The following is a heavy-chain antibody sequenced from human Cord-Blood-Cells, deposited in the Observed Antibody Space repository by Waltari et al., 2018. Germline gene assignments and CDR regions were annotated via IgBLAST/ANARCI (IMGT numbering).Heavy chain of an antibody. Sequence: QLQLHESGPGLVKPSETLSLTCTVSGRSISSSSYYWGWIRQPPGKGLEWIGSIYYSGSTYYNPSLKSRVTISVDTSKNQFSLKLSSVTAADTAVYYCARQVAVWWFDYWGQGTLVTVSS. CDR3: ARQVAVWWFDY. CDR2: IYYSGST. J-gene: IGHJ4*02. D-gene: IGHD6-19*01. V-gene: IGHV4-39*01. CDR1: GRSISSSSYY.